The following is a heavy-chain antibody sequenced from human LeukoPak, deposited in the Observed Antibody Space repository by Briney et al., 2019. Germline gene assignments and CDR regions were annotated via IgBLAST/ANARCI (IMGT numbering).Heavy chain of an antibody. Sequence: SETLSLTCTVSGGSISSYYWSWIRQPPGKGLERIGYIYYSGSTNYNPPLKSRVTISVDTSKNQFSLKLSSVTAADTAVYYCARAGPARPSYSSGWGGYYYYYGMDVWGQGTTVTVSS. D-gene: IGHD6-19*01. CDR3: ARAGPARPSYSSGWGGYYYYYGMDV. CDR2: IYYSGST. V-gene: IGHV4-59*01. CDR1: GGSISSYY. J-gene: IGHJ6*02.